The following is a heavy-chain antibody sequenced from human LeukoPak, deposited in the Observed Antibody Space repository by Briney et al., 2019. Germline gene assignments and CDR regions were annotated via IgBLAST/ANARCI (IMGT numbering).Heavy chain of an antibody. CDR2: INPNSGGT. V-gene: IGHV1-2*02. Sequence: ASVKVSCKASGYTFTGYYMHWVRQAPGQGLEWMGWINPNSGGTNYAQKFQGRVTMTRDTSISTAYMELSRLRSDDTAVYYCARARAQVPAAIGYWGQGTLVTVSS. J-gene: IGHJ4*02. CDR3: ARARAQVPAAIGY. CDR1: GYTFTGYY. D-gene: IGHD2-2*02.